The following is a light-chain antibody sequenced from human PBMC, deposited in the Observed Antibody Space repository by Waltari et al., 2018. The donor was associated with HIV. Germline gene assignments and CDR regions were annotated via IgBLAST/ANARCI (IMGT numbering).Light chain of an antibody. CDR2: DNN. CDR1: NSNIGAGFA. V-gene: IGLV1-40*01. CDR3: QSYDSRLSGSVV. J-gene: IGLJ2*01. Sequence: QSALTQPPSVSGAPGPSVTISCSGSNSNIGAGFAVHWYQQVPGTAPRLLIYDNNNRPSGVPDRFSGSKSGTSASLAINGLQSEDEADYYCQSYDSRLSGSVVFGGGTKVTVL.